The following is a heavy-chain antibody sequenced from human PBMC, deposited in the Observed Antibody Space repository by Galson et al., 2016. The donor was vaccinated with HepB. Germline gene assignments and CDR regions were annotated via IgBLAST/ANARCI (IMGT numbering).Heavy chain of an antibody. Sequence: SLRLSCAASGFLFNIYGMHWVRQAPGKGLEWVALLWYDGSNEHYADSVKGRFTISRDNSKNTLYLQMNSLRAEDTGVYFCARGSRLTADRLNYFDHWGQGTLVTVSS. CDR1: GFLFNIYG. V-gene: IGHV3-33*01. D-gene: IGHD6-6*01. CDR3: ARGSRLTADRLNYFDH. J-gene: IGHJ4*02. CDR2: LWYDGSNE.